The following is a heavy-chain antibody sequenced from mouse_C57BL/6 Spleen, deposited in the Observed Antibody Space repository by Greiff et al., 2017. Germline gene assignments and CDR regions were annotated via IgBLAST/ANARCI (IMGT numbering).Heavy chain of an antibody. Sequence: EVQVVESEGGLVQPRSSMKLSCTASGFTFSDYYMTWVRQVPEKGLEWVANINYDGSSTYYLDSLKSRFIISRNNAKNILYLQMSILKSEDTATYYCACDRGGDLYYLDYWGQGTTLTVSS. D-gene: IGHD2-13*01. CDR3: ACDRGGDLYYLDY. CDR1: GFTFSDYY. V-gene: IGHV5-16*01. CDR2: INYDGSST. J-gene: IGHJ2*01.